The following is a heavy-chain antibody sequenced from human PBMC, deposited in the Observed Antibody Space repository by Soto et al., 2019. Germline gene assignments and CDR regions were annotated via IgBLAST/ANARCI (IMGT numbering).Heavy chain of an antibody. CDR1: GYSFSFYG. CDR2: INPSDGNR. J-gene: IGHJ4*02. Sequence: GALVKLSCKASGYSFSFYGINLGRQAPGQGLEWMGWINPSDGNRNFAQKFEDRVTMTTATSTNTVFLELRSLKSDDTAIYYCARDRLRGYDSSGFYSWGQGTMVTVSS. V-gene: IGHV1-18*01. CDR3: ARDRLRGYDSSGFYS. D-gene: IGHD3-22*01.